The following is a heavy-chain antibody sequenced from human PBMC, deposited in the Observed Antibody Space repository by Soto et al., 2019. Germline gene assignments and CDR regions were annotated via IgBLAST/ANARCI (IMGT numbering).Heavy chain of an antibody. Sequence: QVPLVQSGAEVKKPGSSVKVSCKTSGGTFGDYSIIWVRQAPGQGLEWMGRIIPILGIVNNAQNLQGRVTITADKSTRTASMELSSLRSEDTAVYYWARGYCSGGTCDNAFDIWGQGTMVTVSS. CDR1: GGTFGDYS. CDR2: IIPILGIV. CDR3: ARGYCSGGTCDNAFDI. D-gene: IGHD2-15*01. V-gene: IGHV1-69*02. J-gene: IGHJ3*02.